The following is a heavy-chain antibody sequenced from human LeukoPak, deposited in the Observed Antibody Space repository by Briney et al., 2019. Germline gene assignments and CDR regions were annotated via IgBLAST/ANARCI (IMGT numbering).Heavy chain of an antibody. CDR3: AKGIPDYYDRSGYYYS. J-gene: IGHJ4*02. D-gene: IGHD3-22*01. CDR1: GFTFSSYA. Sequence: GGSLRLSCAASGFTFSSYAMSWVRQAPGKGLEWVSAISGSGGSTYYADSVKGRFTISRDNSKNTLYLQMNSLSAEDTAVYYCAKGIPDYYDRSGYYYSWGQGTLVTVSS. CDR2: ISGSGGST. V-gene: IGHV3-23*01.